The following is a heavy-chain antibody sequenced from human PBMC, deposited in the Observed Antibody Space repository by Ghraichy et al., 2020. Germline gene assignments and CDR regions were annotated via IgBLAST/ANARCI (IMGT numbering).Heavy chain of an antibody. V-gene: IGHV4-30-4*01. CDR1: GASLSSGDYY. CDR2: IHHTGTT. J-gene: IGHJ4*03. CDR3: ARGGNIFPTSYFDY. D-gene: IGHD3-9*01. Sequence: SETLSLTCSVSGASLSSGDYYWSWIRQPPGKGLEWIGYIHHTGTTFYKPSLKSRVDISLQTSRRRLSLRLSSVTAADTAVYYCARGGNIFPTSYFDYWGHGTLVTVYS.